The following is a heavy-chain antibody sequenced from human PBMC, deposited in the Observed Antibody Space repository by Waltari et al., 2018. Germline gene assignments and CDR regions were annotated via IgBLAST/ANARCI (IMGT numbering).Heavy chain of an antibody. CDR2: INHSGST. CDR1: GGSFSGYY. CDR3: ARGLSIAAALYYYYYMDV. J-gene: IGHJ6*03. V-gene: IGHV4-34*01. D-gene: IGHD6-13*01. Sequence: QVQLQQWGAGLLKPSETLSLTCAVYGGSFSGYYWSWIRQPPGKGLEWIGEINHSGSTNYNPSLKSRVTISVEPSKNQFSLKLSSVTAADTAVYYCARGLSIAAALYYYYYMDVWGKGTTVTVSS.